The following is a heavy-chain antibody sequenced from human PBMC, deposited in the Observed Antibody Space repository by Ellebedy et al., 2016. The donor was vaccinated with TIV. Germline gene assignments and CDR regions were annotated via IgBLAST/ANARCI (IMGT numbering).Heavy chain of an antibody. CDR3: ATEFYYRSDY. J-gene: IGHJ4*02. V-gene: IGHV3-21*01. CDR2: IDPTGTSI. Sequence: GGSLRLSCAASGFTFSDYSMNWVRQAPGKGLEWIASIDPTGTSIFQAGSFRGRFTISRDNAKNSLFLQMSSLTVDDTAVYYCATEFYYRSDYWGQGTLVTVSS. D-gene: IGHD6-25*01. CDR1: GFTFSDYS.